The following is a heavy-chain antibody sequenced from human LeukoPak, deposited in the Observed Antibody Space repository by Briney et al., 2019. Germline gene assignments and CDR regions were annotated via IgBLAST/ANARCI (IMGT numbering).Heavy chain of an antibody. CDR3: VRDLILVDTPGDDFDY. V-gene: IGHV3-74*01. D-gene: IGHD4-23*01. Sequence: GGSLRLSCAASGFTFSNYWMHWVRQVPGKGLVWISRINVDGSVKSYADSVKGRFTISRDNAKNTVSLQMNSLRAEDTAVYYCVRDLILVDTPGDDFDYWGQGALVTVSS. CDR1: GFTFSNYW. J-gene: IGHJ4*02. CDR2: INVDGSVK.